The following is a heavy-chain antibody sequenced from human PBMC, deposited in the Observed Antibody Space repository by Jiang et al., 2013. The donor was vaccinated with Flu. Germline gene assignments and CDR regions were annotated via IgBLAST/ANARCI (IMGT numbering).Heavy chain of an antibody. CDR1: GGSISSGGYY. Sequence: GLVKPSQTLSLTCTVSGGSISSGGYYWSWIRQHPGKGLEWIGYIYYSGSTYYNPSLKSRVTISVDTSKNQFSLKLSSVTAADTAVYYCARDKTMTTVTTHYPYGMDVWGQGTTVTVSS. D-gene: IGHD4-17*01. CDR2: IYYSGST. CDR3: ARDKTMTTVTTHYPYGMDV. J-gene: IGHJ6*02. V-gene: IGHV4-31*03.